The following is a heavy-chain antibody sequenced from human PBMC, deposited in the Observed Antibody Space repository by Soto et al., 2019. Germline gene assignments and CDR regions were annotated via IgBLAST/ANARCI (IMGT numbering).Heavy chain of an antibody. CDR2: INPDSVYA. CDR1: GYTFTSYD. J-gene: IGHJ5*02. D-gene: IGHD7-27*01. CDR3: ARDGLGRGSGWVDP. V-gene: IGHV1-8*01. Sequence: QVQMVQSGAEVKKPGASVKVSCKASGYTFTSYDISWVRQATGQGPEWMGWINPDSVYAGYAQKFQGRVTMTRDTSTYTTYMELSSLTSEDTAVYYWARDGLGRGSGWVDPWGQGTLVTVSS.